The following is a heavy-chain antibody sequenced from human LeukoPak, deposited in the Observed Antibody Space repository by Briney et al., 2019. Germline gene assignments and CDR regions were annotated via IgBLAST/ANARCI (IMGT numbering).Heavy chain of an antibody. Sequence: HAGGSLRLSCAASGFTFSSYAMSWVRQAPGKGLEWVSAISGSGGSTYYADSVKGRFTISRDNSKNTLYLQMDSLRAEDTAVYYCVQQLVWRYYGMDAWGQGTTVTVSS. CDR2: ISGSGGST. V-gene: IGHV3-23*01. CDR1: GFTFSSYA. CDR3: VQQLVWRYYGMDA. J-gene: IGHJ6*02. D-gene: IGHD6-13*01.